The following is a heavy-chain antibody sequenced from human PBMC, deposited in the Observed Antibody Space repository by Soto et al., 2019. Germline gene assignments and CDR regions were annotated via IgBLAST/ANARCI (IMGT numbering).Heavy chain of an antibody. Sequence: SVKVSCKASGGTFSSYAISWVRQAPGQGLEWMGGIIPIFGTANYAQKFQGRVTITADESTSTAYMELSSLRSEDTAAYYCARTNEAGYSSSPDYYYYGMDVWGQGTTVTVSS. J-gene: IGHJ6*02. D-gene: IGHD6-6*01. CDR3: ARTNEAGYSSSPDYYYYGMDV. CDR1: GGTFSSYA. V-gene: IGHV1-69*13. CDR2: IIPIFGTA.